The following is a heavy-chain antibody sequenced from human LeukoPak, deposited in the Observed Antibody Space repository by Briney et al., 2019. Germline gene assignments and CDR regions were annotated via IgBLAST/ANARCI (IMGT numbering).Heavy chain of an antibody. V-gene: IGHV3-66*01. CDR1: GGSISSSSYY. CDR3: ARDLYDYGSY. J-gene: IGHJ4*02. Sequence: ETLSLTCTVSGGSISSSSYYWGWIRQAPGKGLEWVSVIYSGGTTYYADSVKGRFTISRDNSKNTLYLQMNSLRTEDTAVYYCARDLYDYGSYWGQGTLVTVSS. CDR2: IYSGGTT. D-gene: IGHD4/OR15-4a*01.